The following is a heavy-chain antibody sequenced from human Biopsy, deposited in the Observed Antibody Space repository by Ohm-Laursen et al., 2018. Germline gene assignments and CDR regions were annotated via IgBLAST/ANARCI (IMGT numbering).Heavy chain of an antibody. D-gene: IGHD1-26*01. Sequence: SLRLSCAATGFTFNNYGMQWVRQAPGKGLEWVAFIFYDGSNTYYADSVKGRFTISRDNSRDTLYPHMNSLRAEDTAVYYCARLNSGTYDASDLWGQGTMVIVSS. CDR1: GFTFNNYG. V-gene: IGHV3-33*08. J-gene: IGHJ3*01. CDR3: ARLNSGTYDASDL. CDR2: IFYDGSNT.